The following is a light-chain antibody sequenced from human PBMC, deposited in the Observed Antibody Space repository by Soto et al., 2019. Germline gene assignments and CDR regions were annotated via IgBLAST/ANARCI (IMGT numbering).Light chain of an antibody. J-gene: IGLJ1*01. Sequence: QSALTQPASVSGSPGQSITISCTGTSSDVGGYNYVSWYQQHPGKAPKLMIYEVSNRPSGVSNRFSGSKSSNTASLTISGLQAEDEADYYCSSYTSSSTLWVFGTGTKVTVL. CDR2: EVS. V-gene: IGLV2-14*01. CDR3: SSYTSSSTLWV. CDR1: SSDVGGYNY.